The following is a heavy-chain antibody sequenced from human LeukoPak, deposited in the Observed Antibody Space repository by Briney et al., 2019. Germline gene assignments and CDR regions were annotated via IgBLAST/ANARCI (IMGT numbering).Heavy chain of an antibody. CDR3: GTPTPIWDPGDYTTLFAFDI. Sequence: SETLSLTCTVSGGSISSYYWSWIRQPPGKGLEWIGYIYYSGSTNYNPSLKSRVTISVDTSKNQFSLKLSSVTAADTAVYYCGTPTPIWDPGDYTTLFAFDIWGQGTMVTVSS. CDR2: IYYSGST. CDR1: GGSISSYY. D-gene: IGHD4-17*01. J-gene: IGHJ3*02. V-gene: IGHV4-59*01.